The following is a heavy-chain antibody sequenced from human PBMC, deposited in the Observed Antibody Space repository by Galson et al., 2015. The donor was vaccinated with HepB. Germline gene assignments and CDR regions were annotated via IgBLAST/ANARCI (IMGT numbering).Heavy chain of an antibody. V-gene: IGHV3-66*01. Sequence: SLRLSRAASGFTVSSNYMSWVRQAPGKGLEWVSVIHSGGSTYYADSVKGRFTISRDKSKKTLSFQMNSLRAEDTAVYYCARGGIYFDWPAPLGLGMDVWGQGTTVTVSS. J-gene: IGHJ6*02. D-gene: IGHD3-9*01. CDR3: ARGGIYFDWPAPLGLGMDV. CDR1: GFTVSSNY. CDR2: IHSGGST.